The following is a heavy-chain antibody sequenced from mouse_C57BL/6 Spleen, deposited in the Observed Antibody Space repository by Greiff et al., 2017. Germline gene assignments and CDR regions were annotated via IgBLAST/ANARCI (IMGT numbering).Heavy chain of an antibody. CDR1: GYTFTSYW. CDR2: IDPSDSET. V-gene: IGHV1-52*01. D-gene: IGHD2-3*01. CDR3: ARLDDGYYNY. J-gene: IGHJ2*01. Sequence: QVQLQQPGAELVRPGSSVKLSCKASGYTFTSYWMHWVKQRPIQGLEWIGNIDPSDSETHYNQKFKDKATLTVDKSSSTAYMQLSSLTSEDSAVYYCARLDDGYYNYWGQGTTLTVSS.